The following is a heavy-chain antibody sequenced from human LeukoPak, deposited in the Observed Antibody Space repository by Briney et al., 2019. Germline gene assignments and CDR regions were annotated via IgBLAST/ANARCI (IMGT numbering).Heavy chain of an antibody. D-gene: IGHD5-24*01. Sequence: GGSLRLSCAASGFTFSSYSMNWVRQAPGKGLEWVSSISSSSSYIYYADSVKGRFTISRDNAKNSLYLQMNSLRAEDAAVYYCARGMATIDGYYYYMDVWGKGTTVTVSS. J-gene: IGHJ6*03. CDR2: ISSSSSYI. V-gene: IGHV3-21*01. CDR1: GFTFSSYS. CDR3: ARGMATIDGYYYYMDV.